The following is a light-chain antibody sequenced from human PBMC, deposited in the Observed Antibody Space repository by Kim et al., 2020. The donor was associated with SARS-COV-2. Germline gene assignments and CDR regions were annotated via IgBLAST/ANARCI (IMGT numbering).Light chain of an antibody. CDR3: QQYTSYPLT. V-gene: IGKV1-5*03. Sequence: ASLGDSVTITCRASQSIDTWVAWHQQKPGKAPTRLIYKASTLESGVPSRFSGSGSGTDFTLTISSLQPDDFATYYCQQYTSYPLTFGGGTKVDIK. CDR1: QSIDTW. CDR2: KAS. J-gene: IGKJ4*01.